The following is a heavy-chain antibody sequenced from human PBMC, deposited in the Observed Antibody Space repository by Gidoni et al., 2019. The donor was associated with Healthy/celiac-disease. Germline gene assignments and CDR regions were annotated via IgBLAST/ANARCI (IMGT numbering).Heavy chain of an antibody. CDR3: AKDQVQYSSSYYGMDV. CDR1: GFTFSIYG. D-gene: IGHD6-6*01. CDR2: ISYDGSNK. J-gene: IGHJ6*02. Sequence: QVQLVESGGGVVQPGRSLRLSCAASGFTFSIYGMHWVSQAPGKGLEWVAVISYDGSNKYYADSVKGRFTISRDNSKNTLYLQMNSLRAEDTAVYYCAKDQVQYSSSYYGMDVWGQGTTVTVSS. V-gene: IGHV3-30*18.